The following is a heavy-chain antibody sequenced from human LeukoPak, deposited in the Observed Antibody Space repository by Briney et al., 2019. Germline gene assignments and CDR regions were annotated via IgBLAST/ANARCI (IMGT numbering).Heavy chain of an antibody. Sequence: PGGSLRLSCAASGFTLTNYAMSWVRQAPGEGLEWVSTITGSGDGTYYADSVKGRSTISRDSSKNTLYLQMNSLRVEDTAVYYCATQNFDYWGQGTLVTVSS. CDR2: ITGSGDGT. CDR3: ATQNFDY. CDR1: GFTLTNYA. V-gene: IGHV3-23*01. J-gene: IGHJ4*02.